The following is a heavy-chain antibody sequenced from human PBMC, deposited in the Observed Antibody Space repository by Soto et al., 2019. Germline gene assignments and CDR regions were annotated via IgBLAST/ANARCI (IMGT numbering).Heavy chain of an antibody. CDR1: GGSISSSSYY. Sequence: SETLSLTCTVSGGSISSSSYYWGWIRQPPGKGLEWIGSIYYSGSTYYNPSLKSRVTISVDTSKNQFSLKLSSVTAADTAVYYCARHPYYCSGGSRPNTYYMDVWGKGTTVTVSS. J-gene: IGHJ6*03. D-gene: IGHD2-15*01. CDR2: IYYSGST. V-gene: IGHV4-39*01. CDR3: ARHPYYCSGGSRPNTYYMDV.